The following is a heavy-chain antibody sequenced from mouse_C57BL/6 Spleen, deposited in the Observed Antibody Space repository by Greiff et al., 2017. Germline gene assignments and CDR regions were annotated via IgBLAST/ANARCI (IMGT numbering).Heavy chain of an antibody. CDR1: GYTFTSYT. CDR2: INPSSGYT. CDR3: ARSDYDGAWFAY. D-gene: IGHD2-4*01. V-gene: IGHV1-4*01. J-gene: IGHJ3*01. Sequence: QVQLQQPGAELARPGASVKMSCKASGYTFTSYTMHWVKQRPGQGLEWIGYINPSSGYTKYNQKFKDKATLTADKSSSTAYMQLSSLTSEDSAVYYCARSDYDGAWFAYWGQGTLVTVSA.